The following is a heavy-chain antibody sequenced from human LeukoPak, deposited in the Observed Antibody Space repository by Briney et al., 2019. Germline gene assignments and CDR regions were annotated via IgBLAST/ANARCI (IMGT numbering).Heavy chain of an antibody. CDR1: GGSISSSSYY. V-gene: IGHV4-39*01. D-gene: IGHD3-22*01. CDR3: GVVAAEGGIDY. CDR2: IYYSGST. J-gene: IGHJ4*02. Sequence: SETLSLTCTVSGGSISSSSYYWGWIRQPPGKGLEWIGSIYYSGSTYYNPSLKSRVTISVDTSKNQFSLKLSSVTAADTAVYYSGVVAAEGGIDYWGQGTLVTVSS.